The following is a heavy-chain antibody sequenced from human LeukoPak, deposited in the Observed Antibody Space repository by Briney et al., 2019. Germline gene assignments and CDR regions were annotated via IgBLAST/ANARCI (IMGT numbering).Heavy chain of an antibody. V-gene: IGHV3-21*01. D-gene: IGHD1-7*01. J-gene: IGHJ3*02. CDR2: VSSSGSYI. CDR1: GFTFGSYS. Sequence: GGSLRLSCAASGFTFGSYSMNWVRQAPGKGLEWVSSVSSSGSYIYYADSVKGRFTISRDNAKNSLYLQMNSLRAGDTAVYYCARDSGNYLDAFDIWGQGTMVTVSS. CDR3: ARDSGNYLDAFDI.